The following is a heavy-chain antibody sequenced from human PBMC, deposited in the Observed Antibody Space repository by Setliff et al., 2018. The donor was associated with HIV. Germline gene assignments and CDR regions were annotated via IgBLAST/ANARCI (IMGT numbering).Heavy chain of an antibody. CDR1: GGSISSFY. J-gene: IGHJ4*02. V-gene: IGHV4-59*01. Sequence: PAETLSLTWAVSGGSISSFYWSWIRQSPGKGLEWIGTIYYSGSTNYNPSLKSRVTISVYMSKHQFSLKLNSVTAPDTAFYYCTRDITEGFFLERASQYWGQGTLVTVSS. D-gene: IGHD3-3*01. CDR2: IYYSGST. CDR3: TRDITEGFFLERASQY.